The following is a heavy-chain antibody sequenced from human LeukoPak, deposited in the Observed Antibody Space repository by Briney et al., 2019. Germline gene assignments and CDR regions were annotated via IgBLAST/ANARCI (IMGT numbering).Heavy chain of an antibody. V-gene: IGHV5-51*01. D-gene: IGHD3-22*01. J-gene: IGHJ3*02. CDR2: IYPGDSDT. Sequence: GESLKISCKGSGYSFTSYWIGWVRQIPGKGLEWMGIIYPGDSDTTYIPSFQGQVTISADKSISTDYLQWSSLKASDTAMYYCARPSFYDSSGGFDIWGQGTMVTVSS. CDR3: ARPSFYDSSGGFDI. CDR1: GYSFTSYW.